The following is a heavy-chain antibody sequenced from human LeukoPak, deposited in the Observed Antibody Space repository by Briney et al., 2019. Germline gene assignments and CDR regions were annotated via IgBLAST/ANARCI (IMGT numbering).Heavy chain of an antibody. CDR2: ISAYNGNT. CDR3: ARAGAVLLWFGESYSYYYYYMDV. V-gene: IGHV1-18*01. J-gene: IGHJ6*03. Sequence: ASVKVSCKASGYTFTSYGISWMRQAPGQGLEWMGWISAYNGNTNYAQKLQGRVTMTTDTSTSTAYMELRSLRSDDTAVYYCARAGAVLLWFGESYSYYYYYMDVWGKGTTVTVFS. D-gene: IGHD3-10*01. CDR1: GYTFTSYG.